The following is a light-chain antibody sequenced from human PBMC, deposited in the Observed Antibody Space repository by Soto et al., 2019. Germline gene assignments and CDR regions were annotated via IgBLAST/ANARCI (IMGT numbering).Light chain of an antibody. V-gene: IGKV3-11*01. Sequence: SPATLSLSPGERATLSCRAIRSVTSYGAGWQQKRGQAPRLLIYDVSNRASGIPARFSGSGSETDFTLTISSLEPEDFAVYYCQQRSDLPRTFGKGTRLEIK. CDR3: QQRSDLPRT. J-gene: IGKJ5*01. CDR1: RSVTSY. CDR2: DVS.